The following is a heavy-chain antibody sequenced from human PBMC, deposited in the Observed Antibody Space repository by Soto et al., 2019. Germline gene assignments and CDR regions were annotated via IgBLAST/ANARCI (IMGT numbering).Heavy chain of an antibody. D-gene: IGHD6-6*01. CDR3: ARSYSSSYIFDY. CDR1: GGTFSSYA. J-gene: IGHJ4*02. CDR2: IIPIFGTA. Sequence: SVKVSCKASGGTFSSYAISWVRQAPGQGLEWMGGIIPIFGTANYAQKFQGRVTITADESTSTAYMELSSLRSEDTAVYYCARSYSSSYIFDYWGQGTLVTVSP. V-gene: IGHV1-69*13.